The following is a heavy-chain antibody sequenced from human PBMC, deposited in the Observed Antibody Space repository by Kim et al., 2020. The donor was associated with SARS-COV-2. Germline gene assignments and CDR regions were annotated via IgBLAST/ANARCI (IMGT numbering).Heavy chain of an antibody. D-gene: IGHD1-1*01. V-gene: IGHV3-74*01. CDR3: VRAWNT. Sequence: SAGSTTVYGDSVQGRFTISRDNAKNTLYLQMNSLRAEDTAVYYCVRAWNTWGQGTLVTVSS. CDR2: SAGSTT. J-gene: IGHJ5*02.